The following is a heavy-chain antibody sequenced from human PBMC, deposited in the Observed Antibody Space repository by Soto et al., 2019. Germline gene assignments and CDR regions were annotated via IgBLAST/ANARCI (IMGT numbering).Heavy chain of an antibody. CDR3: AKDRYDYYGSGSNYGMDV. D-gene: IGHD3-10*01. CDR1: GFTFDDYA. Sequence: PGGSLRLSCAASGFTFDDYAMHWVRQAPGKGLEWVSGISWNSGNIGYADSVKGRFTISRDNTKNSLYLQMNSLRVEDTALYYCAKDRYDYYGSGSNYGMDVWGQGTTVTVSS. V-gene: IGHV3-9*01. CDR2: ISWNSGNI. J-gene: IGHJ6*02.